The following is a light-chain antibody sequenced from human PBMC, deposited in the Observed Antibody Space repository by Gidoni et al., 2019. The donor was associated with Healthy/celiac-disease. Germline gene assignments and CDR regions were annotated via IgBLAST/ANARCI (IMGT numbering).Light chain of an antibody. V-gene: IGLV2-14*01. CDR1: RSDVGGYNY. CDR2: EVS. CDR3: SSYTSSSRRV. J-gene: IGLJ3*02. Sequence: QSALTQPASVSGSPGQSITISCTGTRSDVGGYNYVSWYQQHPGKAPKLMIYEVSNRPSGVPDRFSGSKSGNTASLTISGLQAEDEADYYCSSYTSSSRRVFGGGTKLTVL.